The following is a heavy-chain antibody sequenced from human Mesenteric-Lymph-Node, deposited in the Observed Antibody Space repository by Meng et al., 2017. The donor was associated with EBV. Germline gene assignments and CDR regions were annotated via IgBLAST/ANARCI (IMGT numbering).Heavy chain of an antibody. V-gene: IGHV2-5*02. CDR1: GISFSPSGLG. J-gene: IGHJ4*02. CDR3: AHRRREDAGYDSGFDN. CDR2: IYWDDEK. Sequence: LKEPGPTVVEPTLTLTLTCTFSGISFSPSGLGVGWIRQPQGKALEWLALIYWDDEKRYSPSLKSRVTITKDTSKNRVVLTMTNVDPVDTGTYYCAHRRREDAGYDSGFDNWGQGTLVTVS. D-gene: IGHD5-12*01.